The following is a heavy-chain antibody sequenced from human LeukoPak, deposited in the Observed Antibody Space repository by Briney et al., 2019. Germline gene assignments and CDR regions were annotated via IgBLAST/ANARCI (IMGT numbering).Heavy chain of an antibody. CDR3: TTPRGYYINY. V-gene: IGHV3-15*01. Sequence: PGGSLRLSCSASGFTFNNAWMCWVRQAPGEGLEWIARIKSKADGGTTDYAAPVKGRFTISRGDSKNTLYLQMNGLKTEDTAVYYCTTPRGYYINYWGQGTLLTVSS. CDR1: GFTFNNAW. J-gene: IGHJ4*02. CDR2: IKSKADGGTT. D-gene: IGHD1-26*01.